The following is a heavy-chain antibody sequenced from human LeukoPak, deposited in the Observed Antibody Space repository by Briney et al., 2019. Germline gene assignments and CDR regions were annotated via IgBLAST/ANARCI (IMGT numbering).Heavy chain of an antibody. Sequence: GGSLRLSCEASRFSFSAYPMGWVRRAPGKGLEWVSGISASGDVTFHADPVKGRFTISRDNSKNTLYLQMNSLRAEDTAVYYCARNPPNSIAPAAAYYYYYMDVWGKGTTVTVSS. CDR1: RFSFSAYP. J-gene: IGHJ6*03. D-gene: IGHD6-6*01. CDR3: ARNPPNSIAPAAAYYYYYMDV. CDR2: ISASGDVT. V-gene: IGHV3-23*01.